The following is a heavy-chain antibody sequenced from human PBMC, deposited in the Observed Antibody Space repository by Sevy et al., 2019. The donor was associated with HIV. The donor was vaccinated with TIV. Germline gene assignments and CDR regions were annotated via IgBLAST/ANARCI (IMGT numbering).Heavy chain of an antibody. CDR1: GDTFNNYH. Sequence: ASVKVSCKASGDTFNNYHVHWVRQAPGQGLEWMGIINPSGGTTSYTQKFQGRVTMTRDTSTSTVYMELSSLRSEDTVVYYCARAPSWYDSTGYNALDIWGQGTMVTVSS. D-gene: IGHD3-22*01. J-gene: IGHJ3*02. V-gene: IGHV1-46*02. CDR3: ARAPSWYDSTGYNALDI. CDR2: INPSGGTT.